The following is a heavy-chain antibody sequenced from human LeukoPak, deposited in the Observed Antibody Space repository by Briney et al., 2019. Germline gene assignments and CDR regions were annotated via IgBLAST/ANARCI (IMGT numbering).Heavy chain of an antibody. D-gene: IGHD3-22*01. CDR1: GFTFSSYA. J-gene: IGHJ4*02. CDR3: AKGGRRGHYYDRNFDY. Sequence: GGSLRLSCAASGFTFSSYAMHWVRQAPGKGLEWVAVISYDGSNKYYADSVKGRFTISRDNSKNTLYLQMNSLRAEDTAVYYCAKGGRRGHYYDRNFDYWGQGTLVTVSS. V-gene: IGHV3-30-3*01. CDR2: ISYDGSNK.